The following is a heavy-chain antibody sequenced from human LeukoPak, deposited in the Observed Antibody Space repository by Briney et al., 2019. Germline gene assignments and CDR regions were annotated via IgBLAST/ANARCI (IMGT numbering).Heavy chain of an antibody. J-gene: IGHJ4*02. CDR1: GNSRSTSL. Sequence: GASLKISCKASGNSRSTSLIVWVCPQPGKGLEWMGVIYPGDSETKYSPSFQGQVSFSADKSISTAYLQWDSLKASDTAIYYCARPKYSSSLAFDYWGQGTPVTVSS. D-gene: IGHD6-6*01. V-gene: IGHV5-51*01. CDR2: IYPGDSET. CDR3: ARPKYSSSLAFDY.